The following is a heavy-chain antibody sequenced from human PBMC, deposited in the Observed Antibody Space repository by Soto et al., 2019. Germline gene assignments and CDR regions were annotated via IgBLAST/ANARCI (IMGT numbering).Heavy chain of an antibody. Sequence: SETLSLTCFVSGGSISGYYGSWVRQPPGKGLEWIGYIHYSGSTTYNSSLKGRVTMSVDTSKNQFSLKLSSVTAADTAVYYCARDGGEERSFDSWGPGTLVTVSS. CDR2: IHYSGST. CDR3: ARDGGEERSFDS. D-gene: IGHD2-21*01. CDR1: GGSISGYY. J-gene: IGHJ4*02. V-gene: IGHV4-59*01.